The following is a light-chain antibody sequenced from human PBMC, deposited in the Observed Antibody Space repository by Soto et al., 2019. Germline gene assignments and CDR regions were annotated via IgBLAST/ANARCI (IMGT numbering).Light chain of an antibody. V-gene: IGKV1-33*01. J-gene: IGKJ5*01. Sequence: EIQMTQSPSSLSASVGDRVTITFQASQNINNYLNWYQQKPGRAPKPLIYDASNLEAGVPSRFRGSGSGTDFTFTISRLQPEDIATYYCQQYENLPTFGQGTRLEIK. CDR3: QQYENLPT. CDR1: QNINNY. CDR2: DAS.